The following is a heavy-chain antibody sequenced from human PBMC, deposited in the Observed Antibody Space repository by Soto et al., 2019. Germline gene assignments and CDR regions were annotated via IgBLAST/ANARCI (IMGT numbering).Heavy chain of an antibody. V-gene: IGHV3-23*01. J-gene: IGHJ6*02. Sequence: GSLRLSCAVSGFTFTSYAMTWVRQAPGKGLEWVSAISGSGGSEFYADSVKGRFTISRDNSKNTLYLQMKSLRAEDTALYYCAKGDTTMITDYYDMDVWGQGTTVTVS. CDR3: AKGDTTMITDYYDMDV. D-gene: IGHD5-18*01. CDR2: ISGSGGSE. CDR1: GFTFTSYA.